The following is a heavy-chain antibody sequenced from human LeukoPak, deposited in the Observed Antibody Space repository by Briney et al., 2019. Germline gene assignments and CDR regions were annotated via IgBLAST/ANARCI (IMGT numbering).Heavy chain of an antibody. CDR1: GGTFSSFA. D-gene: IGHD2-8*02. CDR2: IIPIFGTA. J-gene: IGHJ6*03. CDR3: ARGSTTGWARYYYYMDV. V-gene: IGHV1-69*05. Sequence: ASVKVSCKASGGTFSSFAISWVRQAPGQGLEWMGGIIPIFGTASYAQKFQGRVTITTDESTSTAYMELSSLRSEDTAVYYCARGSTTGWARYYYYMDVWGKGTTVTVSS.